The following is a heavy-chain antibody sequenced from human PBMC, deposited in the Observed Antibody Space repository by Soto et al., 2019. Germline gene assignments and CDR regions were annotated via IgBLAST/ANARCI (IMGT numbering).Heavy chain of an antibody. D-gene: IGHD1-7*01. CDR1: GGSISSSSYY. V-gene: IGHV4-39*01. J-gene: IGHJ5*02. Sequence: TLSLTCTVSGGSISSSSYYWGWIRQPPGKGLEWIGSIYYSGSTYYNPSLKSRVTISVDTSKNQFSLKLSSVTAADTAVYYCARRLGTGTINWFDPWGQGTLVTVSS. CDR2: IYYSGST. CDR3: ARRLGTGTINWFDP.